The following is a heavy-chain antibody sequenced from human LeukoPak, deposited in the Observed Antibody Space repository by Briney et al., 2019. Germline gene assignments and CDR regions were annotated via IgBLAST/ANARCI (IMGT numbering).Heavy chain of an antibody. CDR3: ARHTRPRYSGYENAFDI. CDR1: GGSISSSSYY. D-gene: IGHD5-12*01. J-gene: IGHJ3*02. V-gene: IGHV4-39*01. Sequence: SETLSLTCTVSGGSISSSSYYWDWIRQPPGKGLEWIGNLYDSGSTHYNPSLRSRVTISADTSKNQFSLKLSSVTAADTAVYYCARHTRPRYSGYENAFDIWGQGNMVTVSS. CDR2: LYDSGST.